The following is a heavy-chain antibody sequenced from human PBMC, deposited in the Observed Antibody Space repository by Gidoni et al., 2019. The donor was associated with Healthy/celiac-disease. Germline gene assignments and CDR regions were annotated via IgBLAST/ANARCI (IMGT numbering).Heavy chain of an antibody. J-gene: IGHJ4*02. D-gene: IGHD5-12*01. Sequence: EVQLLESGGGLVQPGGSLRLSCAASGFTFSSYAMRWGRQAPGKGLEWVSAISGSGGSTYYADSVKGRFTISRDNSKNTLYLQMNSLRAEDTAVYYCAKILVSGYSGYGFSNFDYWGQGTLVTVSS. CDR2: ISGSGGST. V-gene: IGHV3-23*01. CDR1: GFTFSSYA. CDR3: AKILVSGYSGYGFSNFDY.